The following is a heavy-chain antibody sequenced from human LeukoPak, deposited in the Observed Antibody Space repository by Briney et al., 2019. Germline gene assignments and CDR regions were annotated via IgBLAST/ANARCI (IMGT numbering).Heavy chain of an antibody. CDR2: ISYDGSNK. CDR1: GFTFSSYA. V-gene: IGHV3-30-3*01. D-gene: IGHD4-17*01. CDR3: ASMTTVTLDDAFDI. Sequence: AGGSLRLSCAASGFTFSSYAMHWVRQAPGKGLEWVAVISYDGSNKYYADSVKGRFTISRDNSKNTLYLQMNSLRVEDTAVYYCASMTTVTLDDAFDIWGQGTMVTVSS. J-gene: IGHJ3*02.